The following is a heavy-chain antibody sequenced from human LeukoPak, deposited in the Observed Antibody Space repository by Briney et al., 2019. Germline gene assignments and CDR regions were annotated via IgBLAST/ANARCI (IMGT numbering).Heavy chain of an antibody. V-gene: IGHV1-69*01. D-gene: IGHD7-27*01. Sequence: ASVKVSCKASGGTFSSYAISWVRQAPGQGLEWMGGIIPIFGTANYAQKFQGRVTITADESTSTAYMELSSLRSEDTAVYYCASRSDWGSLYYYYMDVWGKGTTVTVSS. CDR2: IIPIFGTA. CDR3: ASRSDWGSLYYYYMDV. CDR1: GGTFSSYA. J-gene: IGHJ6*03.